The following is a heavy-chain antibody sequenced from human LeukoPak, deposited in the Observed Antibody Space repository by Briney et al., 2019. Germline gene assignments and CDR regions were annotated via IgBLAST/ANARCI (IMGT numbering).Heavy chain of an antibody. V-gene: IGHV4-59*12. CDR1: GDSMSNYF. J-gene: IGHJ4*02. D-gene: IGHD3-10*01. CDR2: IYYSGNT. CDR3: ARATMVRGRPLKY. Sequence: SETLSLTCTVSGDSMSNYFWSWVRQPPGKGLEWIGYIYYSGNTHYNPSLKSRVTISVDTSKNQFSLKLSSVTAADTAVYYCARATMVRGRPLKYWGQGTLVTVSS.